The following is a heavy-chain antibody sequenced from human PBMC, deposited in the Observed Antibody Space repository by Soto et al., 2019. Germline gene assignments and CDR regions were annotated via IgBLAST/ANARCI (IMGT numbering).Heavy chain of an antibody. D-gene: IGHD2-2*01. CDR3: AREYQFKWFDP. J-gene: IGHJ5*02. CDR2: IYHSGST. CDR1: GGSISSGGYS. Sequence: SETLSLTCAVSGGSISSGGYSWSWIRQPPGKGLEWIGYIYHSGSTYYNPSLKSRVTISVDRSKNQFSLKLSSVTAADTAVYYCAREYQFKWFDPWGQGTLVTVSS. V-gene: IGHV4-30-2*01.